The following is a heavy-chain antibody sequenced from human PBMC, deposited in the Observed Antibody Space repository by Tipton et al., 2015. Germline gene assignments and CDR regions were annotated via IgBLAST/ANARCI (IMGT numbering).Heavy chain of an antibody. D-gene: IGHD4-23*01. Sequence: TLSLTCTISTYSISRDSYWGWIRQPPGKGLEWIGAISHSGSTYYNPSLRSRLTMSVESSKNQFFLNLSSVTAADTAVYYCTRARGRHGGLFDPWGQGILVTVSS. CDR3: TRARGRHGGLFDP. V-gene: IGHV4-38-2*02. CDR1: TYSISRDSY. J-gene: IGHJ5*02. CDR2: ISHSGST.